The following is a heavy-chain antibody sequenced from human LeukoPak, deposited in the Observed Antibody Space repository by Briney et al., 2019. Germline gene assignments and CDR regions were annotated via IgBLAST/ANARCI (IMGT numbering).Heavy chain of an antibody. CDR1: GGSISSNNW. V-gene: IGHV4-39*01. CDR3: ARHYGP. D-gene: IGHD3-10*01. CDR2: IYDSGST. Sequence: SETLSLTCAVSGGSISSNNWWGWVRQPPGKGLEWIGSIYDSGSTYYNPSLKSRATISVDTSKNQFSLKLNSVTAADTAVYYCARHYGPWGQGTLVTVSS. J-gene: IGHJ5*02.